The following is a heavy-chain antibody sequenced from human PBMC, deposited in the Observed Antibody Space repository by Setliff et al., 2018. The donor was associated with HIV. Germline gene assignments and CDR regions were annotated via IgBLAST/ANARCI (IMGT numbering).Heavy chain of an antibody. V-gene: IGHV4-39*01. CDR3: ASQGRSGWLWGGFVS. D-gene: IGHD6-19*01. CDR2: IYYSGST. CDR1: GGSISSSSYY. J-gene: IGHJ4*02. Sequence: PSETLSLTCTVSGGSISSSSYYWIWVRQPPGEGLEWIGNIYYSGSTYYNPSLKSRTTLSVDTSPNQFSLKLTSVTAADTAVYYCASQGRSGWLWGGFVSWGQGTLVTVSS.